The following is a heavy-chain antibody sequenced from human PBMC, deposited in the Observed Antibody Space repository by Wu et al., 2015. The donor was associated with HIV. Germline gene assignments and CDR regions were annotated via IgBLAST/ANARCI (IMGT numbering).Heavy chain of an antibody. CDR3: ARGQGGYFDTRGYYYAGVSWFDP. J-gene: IGHJ5*02. CDR1: GFVFITYG. CDR2: ISAYNGHT. Sequence: QVQLVQSGDEVKKPGASVKVSCKTSGFVFITYGIGWVRQAPGQGLEWMGWISAYNGHTNYAQKFQDRITMTTDTSTRTAYMELSSLRSEDTAVYYCARGQGGYFDTRGYYYAGVSWFDPWGQGTLVTVSS. V-gene: IGHV1-18*04. D-gene: IGHD3-22*01.